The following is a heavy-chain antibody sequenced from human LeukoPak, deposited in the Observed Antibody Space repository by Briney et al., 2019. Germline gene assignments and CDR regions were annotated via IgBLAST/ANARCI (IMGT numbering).Heavy chain of an antibody. J-gene: IGHJ4*02. CDR1: GGTFSSYA. CDR3: ARDGHCSGGSCYSVAFDY. D-gene: IGHD2-15*01. V-gene: IGHV1-69*06. CDR2: IIPIFGTA. Sequence: GASVKVSCKASGGTFSSYAISWVGQAPGQGLEGRGGIIPIFGTANYAQKFQGRVTITADKSTSTAYMELSSLRSEDTAVYYCARDGHCSGGSCYSVAFDYWGQGTLVTVSS.